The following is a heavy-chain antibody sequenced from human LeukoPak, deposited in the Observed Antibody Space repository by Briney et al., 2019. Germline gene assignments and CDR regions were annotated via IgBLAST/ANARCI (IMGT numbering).Heavy chain of an antibody. D-gene: IGHD5-18*01. Sequence: ASVKVSCKASGYIFTGHFMHWVRQAPGQGLEWMGWINPNSGATNYAQKFQGRVTMTRDTSISTACMELSWLRSDDTAVYYCARDCDTDMLTDAFDIWGQGTMVTVSS. CDR3: ARDCDTDMLTDAFDI. J-gene: IGHJ3*02. CDR1: GYIFTGHF. V-gene: IGHV1-2*02. CDR2: INPNSGAT.